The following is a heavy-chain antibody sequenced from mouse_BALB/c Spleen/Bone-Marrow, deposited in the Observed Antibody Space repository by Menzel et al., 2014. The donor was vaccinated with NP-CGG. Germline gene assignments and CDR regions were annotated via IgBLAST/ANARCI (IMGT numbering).Heavy chain of an antibody. CDR2: INSNGGIT. V-gene: IGHV5-6-3*01. J-gene: IGHJ2*01. Sequence: VQLKQSGGGLVQPGGSLKLSCAASGFTFSNYGMSWVRQTPDKRLELVATINSNGGITYYPDSVKGRFTISRDNAKNTLYLQMSSLKSEDTAMYYCAKNQEDFDYWGQGTTLTVSS. CDR3: AKNQEDFDY. CDR1: GFTFSNYG. D-gene: IGHD3-2*02.